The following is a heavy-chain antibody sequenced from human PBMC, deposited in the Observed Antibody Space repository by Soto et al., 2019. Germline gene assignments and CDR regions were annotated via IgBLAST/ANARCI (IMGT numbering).Heavy chain of an antibody. CDR2: IYYSGST. CDR1: GGSITSSSYY. Sequence: PSATLSLTCTVSGGSITSSSYYWGWIRQPPGKGLEWIGSIYYSGSTYYNPSLKSRVTISVDTSKNQFSLKLSSVTAADTAVYYCATQEVGGTYVYTFDPWGQGTLVTVSS. D-gene: IGHD1-26*01. J-gene: IGHJ5*02. CDR3: ATQEVGGTYVYTFDP. V-gene: IGHV4-39*01.